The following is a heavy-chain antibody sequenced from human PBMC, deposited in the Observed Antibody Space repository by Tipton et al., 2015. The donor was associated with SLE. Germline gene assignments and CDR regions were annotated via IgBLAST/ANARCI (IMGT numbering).Heavy chain of an antibody. CDR1: GFTFSSYE. Sequence: SLRLSCAASGFTFSSYEMSWVRQAPGKGLEWVSAISGSGGSTYYADSVKGRFTISRDNSKNTLYLQMNSLRAEDTAVYYCARFIAAAPTRYYYMDVWGKGTTVTVSS. CDR3: ARFIAAAPTRYYYMDV. D-gene: IGHD6-13*01. J-gene: IGHJ6*03. CDR2: ISGSGGST. V-gene: IGHV3-23*01.